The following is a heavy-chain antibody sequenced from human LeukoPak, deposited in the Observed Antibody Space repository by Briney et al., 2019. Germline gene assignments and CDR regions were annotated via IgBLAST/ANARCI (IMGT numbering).Heavy chain of an antibody. Sequence: GASVKVSCKASGYTFTSYYMHWARQAPGQGLEWMGMINPSGGSTRYAQKFQGRVTMTRDMSTSTVYMELSGLRSEDTAVYYCARAPDCSGGSLGSCYSGLNWFDPWGQGTLVTVSS. CDR3: ARAPDCSGGSLGSCYSGLNWFDP. CDR1: GYTFTSYY. CDR2: INPSGGST. D-gene: IGHD2-15*01. J-gene: IGHJ5*02. V-gene: IGHV1-46*01.